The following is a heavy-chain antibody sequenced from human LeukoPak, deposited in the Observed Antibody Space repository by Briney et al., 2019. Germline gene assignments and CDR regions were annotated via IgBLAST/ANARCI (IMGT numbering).Heavy chain of an antibody. CDR1: GFTFSSYI. D-gene: IGHD6-13*01. CDR2: ISGSGGST. Sequence: GGSLRLSCVASGFTFSSYIMNWVRQAPGKGLEWVSAISGSGGSTYYADSVKGRFTISRDNSKNTLYLQMNSLRAEDTAVYYCATWIAAAGPPFDYWGQGTLVTVSS. V-gene: IGHV3-23*01. J-gene: IGHJ4*02. CDR3: ATWIAAAGPPFDY.